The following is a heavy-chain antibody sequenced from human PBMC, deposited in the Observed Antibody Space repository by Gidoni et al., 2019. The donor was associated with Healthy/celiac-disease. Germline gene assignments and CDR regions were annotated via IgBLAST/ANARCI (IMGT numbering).Heavy chain of an antibody. D-gene: IGHD3-10*01. CDR3: ARTSYGSGSYFNWFDP. V-gene: IGHV4-30-2*01. Sequence: QLQLQESGSGLVKPSQTLSLTCPVSGGSISSGGYSWSWIRQPPGKGLEWIGYIYPSGSTYYNPSLKSRVTISVDRSKNQFSLKLSSVTAADTAVYYCARTSYGSGSYFNWFDPWGQGTLVTVSS. CDR2: IYPSGST. J-gene: IGHJ5*02. CDR1: GGSISSGGYS.